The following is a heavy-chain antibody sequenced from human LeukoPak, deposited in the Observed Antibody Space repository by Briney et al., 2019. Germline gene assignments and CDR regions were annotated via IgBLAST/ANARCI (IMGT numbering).Heavy chain of an antibody. J-gene: IGHJ4*02. CDR3: ALISPPSSSCSGGSCLDY. CDR2: INPNSGGT. D-gene: IGHD2-15*01. V-gene: IGHV1-2*02. Sequence: GASVKVSCKASGYTFTGYYMHWVRQAPGQGLEWMGWINPNSGGTNYAQKFQGRVTMTRDTSISTAYMELSRLRSDDTAVYYCALISPPSSSCSGGSCLDYWGQGTLVTVSS. CDR1: GYTFTGYY.